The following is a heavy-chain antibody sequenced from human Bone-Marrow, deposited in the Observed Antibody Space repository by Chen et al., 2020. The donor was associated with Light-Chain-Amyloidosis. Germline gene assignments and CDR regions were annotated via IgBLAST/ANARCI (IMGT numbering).Heavy chain of an antibody. CDR3: ARGPSEVEWGVVKSAFAFDF. D-gene: IGHD2-21*01. J-gene: IGHJ3*01. V-gene: IGHV4-38-2*02. Sequence: QVQLQESGPRLVKPSQTLSLTCTVSGYSISSGYYWGWMRQAPGKGLEWIGSIFRGDITYYTSSLKSRVTLSVDTSNNHISIRLRSVTAGDTAIYYCARGPSEVEWGVVKSAFAFDFWGQGTMVTVSS. CDR2: IFRGDIT. CDR1: GYSISSGYY.